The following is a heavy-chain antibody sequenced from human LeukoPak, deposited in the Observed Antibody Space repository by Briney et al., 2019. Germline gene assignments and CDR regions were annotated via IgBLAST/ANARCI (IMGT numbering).Heavy chain of an antibody. D-gene: IGHD3-10*01. V-gene: IGHV1-46*01. J-gene: IGHJ4*02. CDR3: AREHYYGPGSYSDY. CDR2: INPTGGST. CDR1: GYTLTDYY. Sequence: ASVKVSCKASGYTLTDYYIHWVRQAPGQGLEWMGIINPTGGSTSYAQTFQGRVTMTRDTSTSTVYMELSSLISEDTAVYYCAREHYYGPGSYSDYWGQGTLVTVSS.